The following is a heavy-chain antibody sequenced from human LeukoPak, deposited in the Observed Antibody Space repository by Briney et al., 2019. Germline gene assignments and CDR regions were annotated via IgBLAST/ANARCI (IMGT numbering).Heavy chain of an antibody. CDR2: IKQDGSEK. CDR3: ARGGPSTYSSSSGFDY. J-gene: IGHJ4*02. V-gene: IGHV3-7*05. Sequence: GGSLRLSCAASGFTFSSYAMSWVRQAPGKGLEWVANIKQDGSEKYYVDSVKGRFTISRDNAKNSLYLQMNSLRAEDTAVYYCARGGPSTYSSSSGFDYWGQGTLVTVSS. CDR1: GFTFSSYA. D-gene: IGHD6-6*01.